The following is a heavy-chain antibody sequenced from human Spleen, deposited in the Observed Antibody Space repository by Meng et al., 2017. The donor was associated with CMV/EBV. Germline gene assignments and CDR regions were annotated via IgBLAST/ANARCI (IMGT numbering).Heavy chain of an antibody. J-gene: IGHJ4*02. V-gene: IGHV3-23*01. CDR3: AKWHMVRETIGYPDYFDY. Sequence: GGSLRLSCAASEFTFSNYAMNWVRQAPGKGLEWVSGINGGGSTTYYADSVKGRFTISRDNSKNTLYLQMNSLRAEDTAVYYCAKWHMVRETIGYPDYFDYWGQGTLVTVSS. CDR1: EFTFSNYA. CDR2: INGGGSTT. D-gene: IGHD3-10*01.